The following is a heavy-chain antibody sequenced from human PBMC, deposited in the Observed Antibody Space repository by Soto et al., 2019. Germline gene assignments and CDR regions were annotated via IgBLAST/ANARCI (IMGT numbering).Heavy chain of an antibody. V-gene: IGHV3-23*01. D-gene: IGHD6-19*01. CDR3: AKATTNGGWFNPFDS. Sequence: GGSLRLSSPSSGVTISNCIIIWVRPTPGKGLEWVSGLSGSGGGTYYADSVKGRFTISRDNSRDTLFLQMNSLTADDTAVYYCAKATTNGGWFNPFDSWGQGALFTVSS. J-gene: IGHJ4*02. CDR2: LSGSGGGT. CDR1: GVTISNCI.